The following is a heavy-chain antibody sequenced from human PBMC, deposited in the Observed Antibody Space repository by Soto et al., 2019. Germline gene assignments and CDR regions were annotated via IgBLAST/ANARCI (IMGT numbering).Heavy chain of an antibody. Sequence: QITLKESGPTLVKPTQTLTLTCTFSGFALTYIGEGVGWIRQPPGKALEWLALVYWDDDKRYNPSLRSRLTITKDTSKKQVVLTMTNXDPVXTXXXXXXXXXXXXXXXXXXXXXXXXXXXXWGQGTTVTX. CDR3: XXXXXXXXXXXXXXXXXXXXXXX. V-gene: IGHV2-5*02. J-gene: IGHJ6*02. CDR1: GFALTYIGEG. CDR2: VYWDDDK.